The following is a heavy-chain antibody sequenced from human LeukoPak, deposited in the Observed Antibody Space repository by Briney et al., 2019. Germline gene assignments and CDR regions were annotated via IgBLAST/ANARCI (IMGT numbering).Heavy chain of an antibody. V-gene: IGHV4-34*01. Sequence: SETLSLTCAVHGGSFTTYYWSWIRHPPGKGLEWIGEVNHSGNTYHNPSLKSRVSMSVDTSKNQFSLRLSSVTAADMAVYYCASKGPMVRPMGVWGTGTTVTVSS. J-gene: IGHJ6*03. CDR1: GGSFTTYY. D-gene: IGHD3-10*01. CDR2: VNHSGNT. CDR3: ASKGPMVRPMGV.